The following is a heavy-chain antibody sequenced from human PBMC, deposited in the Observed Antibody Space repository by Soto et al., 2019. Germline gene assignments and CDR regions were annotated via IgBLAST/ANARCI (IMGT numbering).Heavy chain of an antibody. CDR3: ARQKGDNKWELLQPDAFDI. J-gene: IGHJ3*02. CDR2: IIPIFGTA. V-gene: IGHV1-69*01. Sequence: QVQLVQSGAEVKKPGSSVKVSCKASGGTFSSYAISWVRQAPGQGLEWMGGIIPIFGTANYAQKFQGRVTITAHESTSTAYMEMSSLGSEDNAVYYCARQKGDNKWELLQPDAFDIWGQGTMVTASS. D-gene: IGHD1-26*01. CDR1: GGTFSSYA.